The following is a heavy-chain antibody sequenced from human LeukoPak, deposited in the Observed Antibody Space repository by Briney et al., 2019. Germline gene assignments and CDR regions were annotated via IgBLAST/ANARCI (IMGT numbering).Heavy chain of an antibody. D-gene: IGHD6-25*01. V-gene: IGHV1-2*02. CDR1: GYTFTGYY. J-gene: IGHJ4*02. CDR3: AKDAGRSNGYLDY. CDR2: LNPKTGGT. Sequence: ASVKVSCKASGYTFTGYYLHWVRQAPGQGLEWMGWLNPKTGGTSYAQRFQGRITMTRDTSIRTVDMELTRLTSDDTAVYFCAKDAGRSNGYLDYWGQGTLVTVSS.